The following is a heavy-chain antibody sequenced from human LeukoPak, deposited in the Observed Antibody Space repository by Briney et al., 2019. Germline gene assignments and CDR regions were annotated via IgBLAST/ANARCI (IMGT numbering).Heavy chain of an antibody. CDR2: IKQDGSEK. CDR1: GFTFSSYW. V-gene: IGHV3-7*01. J-gene: IGHJ1*01. Sequence: GGSLRLSCAASGFTFSSYWMGWVRQAPGKGLEWVANIKQDGSEKYYADSVKGRFTISRDNAKNSLYLQMNSLGGDDTAIYYCATYNSVNAREFQYWGQGTLVTVSS. D-gene: IGHD5/OR15-5a*01. CDR3: ATYNSVNAREFQY.